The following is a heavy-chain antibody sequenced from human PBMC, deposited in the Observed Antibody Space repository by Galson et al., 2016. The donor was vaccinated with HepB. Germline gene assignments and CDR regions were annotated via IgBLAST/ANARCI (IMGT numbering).Heavy chain of an antibody. Sequence: SETLSLTCTVSGGSISSYYWSWIRQPPGKGLEWIGYIYYSGSTNYNPSLKSRVTISVDTSKNQFSLKLSSVTAADTAVYYCAGWYYDYVWGSYGMDVWGQGTPVTVSS. CDR2: IYYSGST. CDR3: AGWYYDYVWGSYGMDV. J-gene: IGHJ6*02. CDR1: GGSISSYY. D-gene: IGHD3-16*01. V-gene: IGHV4-59*01.